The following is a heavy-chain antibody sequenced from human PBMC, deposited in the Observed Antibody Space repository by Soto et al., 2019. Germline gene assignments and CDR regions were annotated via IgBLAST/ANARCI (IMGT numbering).Heavy chain of an antibody. V-gene: IGHV2-5*02. CDR3: AHRRDDYSNYLPLLDAFDI. J-gene: IGHJ3*02. CDR2: IYWDDDK. CDR1: GFTLSTSGVG. Sequence: QITLKESGPTLVKPTQTLTLTCTFSGFTLSTSGVGVGWIRQPPGKALEWLALIYWDDDKRYSSSLKSRLTITKDTSKNQVVLTMTNMDPVDTATYYCAHRRDDYSNYLPLLDAFDIWGQGTMVTVSS. D-gene: IGHD4-4*01.